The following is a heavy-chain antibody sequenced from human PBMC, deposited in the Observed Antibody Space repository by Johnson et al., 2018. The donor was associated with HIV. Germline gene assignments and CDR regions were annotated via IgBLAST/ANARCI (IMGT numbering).Heavy chain of an antibody. J-gene: IGHJ3*01. V-gene: IGHV3-11*04. D-gene: IGHD3-10*01. CDR1: GFTFSDYY. Sequence: QVQLVESGGGLVKPGGSLRLSCAASGFTFSDYYMSWIRQAPGKGLEWVSYINSTGITVYYSDSVKGRFTISRDNAKNSLSLQMNSLRAEDTAVYYCARAPEVRGVDAFDVWGQGTVVTVSS. CDR3: ARAPEVRGVDAFDV. CDR2: INSTGITV.